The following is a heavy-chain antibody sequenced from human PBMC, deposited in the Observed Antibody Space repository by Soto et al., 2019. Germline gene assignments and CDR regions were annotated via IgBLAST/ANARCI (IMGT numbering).Heavy chain of an antibody. CDR2: IKFDGSEK. CDR3: VKDGGYCSSTTCYSPRNHYFDS. CDR1: GFTFSDYW. Sequence: GGSLRLSCVASGFTFSDYWMSWVRQAPGKGPEWVANIKFDGSEKQYVDSVKGRFSISRDNSRNSLFLQMNSLRAGDTAVYYCVKDGGYCSSTTCYSPRNHYFDSWGQGTLVTVSS. V-gene: IGHV3-7*03. D-gene: IGHD2-2*01. J-gene: IGHJ4*02.